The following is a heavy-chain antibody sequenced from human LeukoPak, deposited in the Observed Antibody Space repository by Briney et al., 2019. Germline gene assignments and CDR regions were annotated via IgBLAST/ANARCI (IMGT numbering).Heavy chain of an antibody. J-gene: IGHJ4*02. Sequence: ASVKVSCKASGGTFSTYTFSWVRQAPGQGLEWIGRIITIFGAANYAQKFQGRVTISADESTGTVYMELRSLRSEDTAVYYCARVVDHDYGDYYLDYWGQGTLVTVSS. D-gene: IGHD4-17*01. CDR1: GGTFSTYT. CDR3: ARVVDHDYGDYYLDY. V-gene: IGHV1-69*13. CDR2: IITIFGAA.